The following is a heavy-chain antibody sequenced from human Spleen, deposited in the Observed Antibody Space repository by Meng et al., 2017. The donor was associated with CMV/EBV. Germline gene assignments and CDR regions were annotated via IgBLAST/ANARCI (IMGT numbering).Heavy chain of an antibody. CDR2: INHSGST. CDR3: AGAPIVVVPAAPYWYFDL. J-gene: IGHJ2*01. V-gene: IGHV4-34*01. D-gene: IGHD2-2*01. CDR1: GGSFSGYY. Sequence: SETLSLTCAVYGGSFSGYYWSWIRQPPGKGLEWIGEINHSGSTNYNPSLKSRVTISVDTSTNQFSLKLSSVTPADTAVYYCAGAPIVVVPAAPYWYFDLCGRGTLVTVSS.